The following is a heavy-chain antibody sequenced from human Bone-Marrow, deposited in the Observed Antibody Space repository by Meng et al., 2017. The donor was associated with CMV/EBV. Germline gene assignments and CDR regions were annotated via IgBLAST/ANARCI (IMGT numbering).Heavy chain of an antibody. D-gene: IGHD2-2*01. CDR1: GDSVTRYW. J-gene: IGHJ4*02. CDR2: IDPSDSYT. CDR3: ASQASHCSSTSCLIDY. V-gene: IGHV5-10-1*01. Sequence: GDSVTRYWISWVSQMPGKGLEWMGRIDPSDSYTNYSPSFQGHVTISADKSISTAYLQWSSLKASDTAMYYCASQASHCSSTSCLIDYWGQGTLVTVSS.